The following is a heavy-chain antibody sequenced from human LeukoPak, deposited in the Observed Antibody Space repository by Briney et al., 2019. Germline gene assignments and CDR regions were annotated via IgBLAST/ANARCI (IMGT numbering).Heavy chain of an antibody. CDR2: MSYDGSNK. D-gene: IGHD4/OR15-4a*01. CDR1: GFTFSSYA. CDR3: ARTLTMLSWFDP. V-gene: IGHV3-30-3*01. J-gene: IGHJ5*02. Sequence: GGSLRLSCAASGFTFSSYAMHWVRQAPGKGLEWVAVMSYDGSNKYYADSVKGRFTISRDNSKNTLYLQMNSLRPEDTAVHYCARTLTMLSWFDPWGQGTLVTVSS.